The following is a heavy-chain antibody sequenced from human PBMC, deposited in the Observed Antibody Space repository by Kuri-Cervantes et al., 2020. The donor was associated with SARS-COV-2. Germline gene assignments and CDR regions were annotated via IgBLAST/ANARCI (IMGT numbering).Heavy chain of an antibody. CDR3: ARVRAKVGGNVDY. Sequence: GSLRLSCAVYGGSFSGYYWSWIRQPPGKGLEWIGSIYYSGSTYYNPSLKSRVTISVDTSKNQFSLKLSSVTAADTAVYYCARVRAKVGGNVDYWGQGTLVTVSS. J-gene: IGHJ4*02. CDR2: IYYSGST. CDR1: GGSFSGYY. D-gene: IGHD4-23*01. V-gene: IGHV4-34*01.